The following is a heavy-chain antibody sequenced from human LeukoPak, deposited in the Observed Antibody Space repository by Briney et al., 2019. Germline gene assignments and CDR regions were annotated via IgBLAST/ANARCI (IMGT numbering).Heavy chain of an antibody. Sequence: PSETLSLTCTVSGGSISSYYWSWIRQPPGKGLEWIGYIYYSGSTNYNPSLKSRVTISVDTSKNQFSLKLSSVTAADTAVYYCARKKYDFWSGYYFHYWGQGTLVTVSS. D-gene: IGHD3-3*01. V-gene: IGHV4-59*12. CDR2: IYYSGST. CDR1: GGSISSYY. CDR3: ARKKYDFWSGYYFHY. J-gene: IGHJ4*02.